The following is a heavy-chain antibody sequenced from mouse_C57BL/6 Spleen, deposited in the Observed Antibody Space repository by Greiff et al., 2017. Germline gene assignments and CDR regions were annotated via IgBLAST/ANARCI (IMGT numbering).Heavy chain of an antibody. CDR2: IDPETGGT. Sequence: VQLQQSGAELVRPGASVTLSCKASGYTFTDYEMHWVKQTPVHGLEWIGAIDPETGGTAYNQKFKGKAILTADKSSSTAYMELRSLTSEDSAVYYCTRSGHGNRMDYWGQGTSVTVSS. D-gene: IGHD2-1*01. V-gene: IGHV1-15*01. CDR3: TRSGHGNRMDY. CDR1: GYTFTDYE. J-gene: IGHJ4*01.